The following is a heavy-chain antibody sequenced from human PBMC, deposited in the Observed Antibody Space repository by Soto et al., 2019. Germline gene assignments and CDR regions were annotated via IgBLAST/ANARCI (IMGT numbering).Heavy chain of an antibody. J-gene: IGHJ5*01. CDR3: ARDSTYCGGDCYSNWFDS. D-gene: IGHD2-21*02. V-gene: IGHV1-46*01. CDR1: GYTFTSNS. CDR2: INPSGGDT. Sequence: QVQLVQSGAEVKKPGASVKVSCKASGYTFTSNSIHWVRQAPGQGLEWVGGINPSGGDTAFAQNFQGRVTMTGDPSTRTVYMELSGLRSEDTAVYYCARDSTYCGGDCYSNWFDSWGQGTLVTVSS.